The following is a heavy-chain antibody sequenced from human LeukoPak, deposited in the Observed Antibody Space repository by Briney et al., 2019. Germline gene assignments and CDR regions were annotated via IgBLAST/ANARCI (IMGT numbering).Heavy chain of an antibody. V-gene: IGHV4-34*01. CDR2: INHSGST. J-gene: IGHJ6*03. Sequence: SETLSLTCAVYGGSFSSYYWSWIRQPPGKGLEWIGEINHSGSTNYNPSLKSRVTISVDTSKNQFSLKLSSVTAADTAVYYCARGRSRYCSSTSCYTEDYYYYYMDVWGKGTTVTVSS. D-gene: IGHD2-2*02. CDR1: GGSFSSYY. CDR3: ARGRSRYCSSTSCYTEDYYYYYMDV.